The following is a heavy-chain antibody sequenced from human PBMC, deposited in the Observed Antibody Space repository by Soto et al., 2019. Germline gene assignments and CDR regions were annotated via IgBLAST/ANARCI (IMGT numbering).Heavy chain of an antibody. Sequence: TLSLTCTVSGGSISSGGYYWSWIRQHPGKGLEWIGYIYYSGSTYYNPSLKSRVTISVDTSKNQFSLKLSSVTAADTAVYYCARGITIFGVALTYYFDYWGQGTLVTVSS. CDR2: IYYSGST. J-gene: IGHJ4*02. D-gene: IGHD3-3*01. CDR1: GGSISSGGYY. V-gene: IGHV4-31*03. CDR3: ARGITIFGVALTYYFDY.